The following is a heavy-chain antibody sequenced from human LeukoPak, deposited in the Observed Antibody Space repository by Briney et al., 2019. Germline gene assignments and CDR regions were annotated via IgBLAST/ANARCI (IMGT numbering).Heavy chain of an antibody. CDR2: IYAGGNT. CDR3: AKSTTTSLLEP. Sequence: PGGSLRLSCAASRFTFSSYAMSWVRQAPGKGLDWVSVIYAGGNTYYADSVKGRFTMSRDNSKNTLYLQMNSLRAEDTAIYYCAKSTTTSLLEPWGQGTLVTVSS. D-gene: IGHD2/OR15-2a*01. J-gene: IGHJ5*02. CDR1: RFTFSSYA. V-gene: IGHV3-23*03.